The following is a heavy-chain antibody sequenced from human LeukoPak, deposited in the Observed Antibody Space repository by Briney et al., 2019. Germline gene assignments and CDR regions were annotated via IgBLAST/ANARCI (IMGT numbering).Heavy chain of an antibody. CDR1: GFTFSSYA. V-gene: IGHV3-53*01. Sequence: PGASLRLSCAASGFTFSSYAMSWVRQAPGKGLEWVSVIYSGGSTYYADSVKGRFTISRDNSKNTLYLQMNSLRAEDTAVYYCARVGGIAAAGGVWGKGTTVTVSS. J-gene: IGHJ6*04. D-gene: IGHD6-13*01. CDR3: ARVGGIAAAGGV. CDR2: IYSGGST.